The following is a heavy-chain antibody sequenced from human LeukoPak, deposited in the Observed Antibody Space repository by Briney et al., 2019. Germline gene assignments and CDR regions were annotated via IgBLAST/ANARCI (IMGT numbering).Heavy chain of an antibody. CDR3: ARSGSFSPTYYFDY. CDR2: ISGSGGST. D-gene: IGHD1-26*01. Sequence: PGVSLRLSCAASGFTFSSYAMSWVRQAPGKGLEWVSGISGSGGSTYYADSVEGRFTISRDNSKNTLYLQMNSLRAEDTAAYYCARSGSFSPTYYFDYWGQGTLVTVPS. J-gene: IGHJ4*02. CDR1: GFTFSSYA. V-gene: IGHV3-23*01.